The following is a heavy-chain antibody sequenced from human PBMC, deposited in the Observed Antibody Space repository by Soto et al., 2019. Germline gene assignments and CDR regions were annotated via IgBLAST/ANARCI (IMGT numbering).Heavy chain of an antibody. CDR2: ISAYNGNT. Sequence: QVQLVQSGAEVKKPGASVKVSCKASGYTFTSYGISWVRQAPGQGLEWMGWISAYNGNTNYAQKLQGRVTMTTDTSTSTAYRELRSLRSGDTAVYYCARGGGYDYVWGSYRYGSFDYWGQGTLVTVSS. CDR3: ARGGGYDYVWGSYRYGSFDY. J-gene: IGHJ4*02. CDR1: GYTFTSYG. D-gene: IGHD3-16*02. V-gene: IGHV1-18*04.